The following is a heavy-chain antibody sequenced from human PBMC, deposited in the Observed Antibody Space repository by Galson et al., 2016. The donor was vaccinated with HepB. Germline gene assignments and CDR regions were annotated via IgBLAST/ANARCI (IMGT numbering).Heavy chain of an antibody. V-gene: IGHV3-21*01. CDR2: ISGDTNYI. CDR1: GFSFSTYS. D-gene: IGHD2-2*02. Sequence: SLRLSCAASGFSFSTYSMHWVRQAPGKGLEWVSSISGDTNYIYYADSVKGRFTISRDNAKNSLYLQMNSLRAEDTAVYYCASSRRVEDPNCSSISCYIDCWGKGSLVTVSS. J-gene: IGHJ4*02. CDR3: ASSRRVEDPNCSSISCYIDC.